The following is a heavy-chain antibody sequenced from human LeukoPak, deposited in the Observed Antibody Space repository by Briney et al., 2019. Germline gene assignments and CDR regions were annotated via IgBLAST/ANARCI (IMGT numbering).Heavy chain of an antibody. CDR3: ARWGVGSSFDY. Sequence: PSETLSLTCAVYRGFFTGFYWSWIRQPPGKGLEWIGDIDQSGSTNYSPSLKSRISISVDTSKNQFSLKLSSVTAADTAVYYCARWGVGSSFDYWGQGTLVTVSS. CDR2: IDQSGST. CDR1: RGFFTGFY. J-gene: IGHJ4*02. D-gene: IGHD3-10*01. V-gene: IGHV4-34*01.